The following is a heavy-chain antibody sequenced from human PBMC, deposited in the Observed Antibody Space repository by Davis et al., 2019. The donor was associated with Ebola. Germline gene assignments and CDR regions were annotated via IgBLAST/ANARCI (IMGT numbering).Heavy chain of an antibody. CDR1: GGSISSYY. CDR2: IYYSGST. J-gene: IGHJ6*02. Sequence: GSLRLSCTVSGGSISSYYWSWIRQPPGKGLEWIGYIYYSGSTNYNPSLKSRVTISVDTSKNQFSLKLSSVTAADTAVYYCARGKYCYGMDVWGQGTTVTVSS. CDR3: ARGKYCYGMDV. V-gene: IGHV4-59*01.